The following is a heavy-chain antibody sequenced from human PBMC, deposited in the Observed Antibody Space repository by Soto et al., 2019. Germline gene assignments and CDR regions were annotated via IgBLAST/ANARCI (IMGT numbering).Heavy chain of an antibody. Sequence: QVQLQQWGAGLLKPSETLSLTCAVYGGSFSGYYWSWIRQPPGKGLEWIGEINHSGSTNYNPSLKSRVTISEDTSKNQFSLKLSSVTAADTAVYYCARGLKADYWGQGTLVTVAS. J-gene: IGHJ4*02. CDR1: GGSFSGYY. CDR2: INHSGST. V-gene: IGHV4-34*01. CDR3: ARGLKADY.